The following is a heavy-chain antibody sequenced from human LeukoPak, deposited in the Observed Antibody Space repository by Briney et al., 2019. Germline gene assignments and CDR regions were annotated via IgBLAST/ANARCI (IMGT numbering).Heavy chain of an antibody. CDR1: GFTFSSYA. Sequence: GGSPRLSCAASGFTFSSYAMSWVRQAPGKGLEWVSAISGSGGSTYYADSVKGRFTISRDNSKNTLYLQMNSLRAEDTAVYYCAKMYIIVGATTWFDPWGQGTLVTVSS. CDR2: ISGSGGST. V-gene: IGHV3-23*01. CDR3: AKMYIIVGATTWFDP. D-gene: IGHD1-26*01. J-gene: IGHJ5*02.